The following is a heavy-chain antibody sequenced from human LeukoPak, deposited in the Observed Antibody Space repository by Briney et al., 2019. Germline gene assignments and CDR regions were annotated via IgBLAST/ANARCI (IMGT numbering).Heavy chain of an antibody. V-gene: IGHV4-34*01. CDR3: ARNYDFWSGYYRGGFDY. CDR1: GGSFSGYY. CDR2: IYYSGST. J-gene: IGHJ4*02. Sequence: SETLSLTCAVYGGSFSGYYWSWIRQPPGKGLEWIGSIYYSGSTYYNPSLKSRVTISVDTSKNQFSLKLSSVTAADTAVYYCARNYDFWSGYYRGGFDYWGQGTLVTVSS. D-gene: IGHD3-3*01.